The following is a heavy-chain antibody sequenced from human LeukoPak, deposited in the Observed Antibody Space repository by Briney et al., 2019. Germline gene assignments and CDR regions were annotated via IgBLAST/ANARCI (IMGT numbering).Heavy chain of an antibody. D-gene: IGHD3-16*02. CDR1: GFTFSSYG. CDR3: AKDLPPSYYDYVWGSYRQGVFDY. V-gene: IGHV3-30*18. Sequence: GGSLRLSCAASGFTFSSYGMHWVRQAPGKGLEWVAVISYDGSNKYCADSVKGRFTISRDNSKNTLYLQMNSLRAEDTAVYYCAKDLPPSYYDYVWGSYRQGVFDYWGQGTLVTVSS. CDR2: ISYDGSNK. J-gene: IGHJ4*02.